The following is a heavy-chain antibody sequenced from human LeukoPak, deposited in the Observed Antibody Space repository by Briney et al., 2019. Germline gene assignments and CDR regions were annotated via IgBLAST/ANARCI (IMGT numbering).Heavy chain of an antibody. CDR3: ARHGGYYFDY. CDR2: IEHDGSEK. D-gene: IGHD3-16*01. J-gene: IGHJ4*02. V-gene: IGHV3-7*01. CDR1: GFTFSNYW. Sequence: GGSLRLSCAVSGFTFSNYWMSWVRQAPGKGLEWVANIEHDGSEKYYVNSVKGRFTISRDNAKNSLYLQMNSLRAEDTAVYYCARHGGYYFDYWGQGTLVTVSS.